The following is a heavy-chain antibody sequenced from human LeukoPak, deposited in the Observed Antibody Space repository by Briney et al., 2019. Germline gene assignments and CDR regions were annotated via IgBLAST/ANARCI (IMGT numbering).Heavy chain of an antibody. CDR3: ARETYYDFWSGYYYYYYYMDV. Sequence: RTSETLSLTCTVSGGPISNYYWSWIRQPPGKGLEWIGYIYYSGSTNYNPSLKSRVTISVDTSKNQFSLRLSSVTAADTAVYYCARETYYDFWSGYYYYYYYMDVWGKGTTVTVSS. J-gene: IGHJ6*03. CDR1: GGPISNYY. D-gene: IGHD3-3*01. V-gene: IGHV4-59*01. CDR2: IYYSGST.